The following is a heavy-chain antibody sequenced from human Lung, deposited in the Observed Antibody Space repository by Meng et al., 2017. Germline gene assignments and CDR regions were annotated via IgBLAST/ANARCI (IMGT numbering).Heavy chain of an antibody. Sequence: QVHLQQWGAGLLKPSGTISRHCVVSGGSFSNYYWSWIRQPPGKGLEWIGEINHSGSTNYNPSLESRATISVDTSQNNFSLKLSSVTAADSAVYYCARGPTTMAHDFDYWGQGTLVTVSS. CDR3: ARGPTTMAHDFDY. J-gene: IGHJ4*02. V-gene: IGHV4-34*01. D-gene: IGHD4-11*01. CDR2: INHSGST. CDR1: GGSFSNYY.